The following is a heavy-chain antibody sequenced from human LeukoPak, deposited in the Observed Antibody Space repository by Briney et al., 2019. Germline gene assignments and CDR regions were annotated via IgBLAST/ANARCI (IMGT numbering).Heavy chain of an antibody. V-gene: IGHV4-34*01. CDR3: ARGHNWNDVAVDY. CDR1: GGSFSGYY. J-gene: IGHJ4*02. CDR2: INHSGST. D-gene: IGHD1-1*01. Sequence: SETLSLTCAVSGGSFSGYYWSWIRQPPGKGLEWIGEINHSGSTNYNPSLKSRVTISVDTSKNQFSLKLSSVTAADTAVYYCARGHNWNDVAVDYWGQGTLVTVSS.